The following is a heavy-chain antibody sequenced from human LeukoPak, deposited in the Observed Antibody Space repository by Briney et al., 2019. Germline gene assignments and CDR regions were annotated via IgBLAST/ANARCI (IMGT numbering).Heavy chain of an antibody. CDR3: ARAADSSGWFGELSYFDY. D-gene: IGHD3-10*01. CDR1: GYSISSGYY. J-gene: IGHJ4*02. V-gene: IGHV4-38-2*02. Sequence: PSETLSLTCTVSGYSISSGYYWGWIRQPPGKGLEWIGSIYHSGSTYYNPSLKSRVTISVDKSKNQFSLKLSSVTAADTAVYYCARAADSSGWFGELSYFDYWGQGTLVTVSS. CDR2: IYHSGST.